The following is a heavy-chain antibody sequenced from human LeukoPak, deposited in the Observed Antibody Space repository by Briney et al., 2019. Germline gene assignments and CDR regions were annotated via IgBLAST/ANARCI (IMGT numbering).Heavy chain of an antibody. CDR2: INPSGGGT. CDR3: ARDSEDTTMGPGY. J-gene: IGHJ4*02. D-gene: IGHD5-18*01. V-gene: IGHV1-46*01. CDR1: GYTFTSYH. Sequence: ASVKVSCKTSGYTFTSYHMHWVRQAPGQGLEWMGIINPSGGGTSYAQKFQGRVTMTRDMSTSTVYMELSSLRSEDTAVYYCARDSEDTTMGPGYWGQGTLVTVSS.